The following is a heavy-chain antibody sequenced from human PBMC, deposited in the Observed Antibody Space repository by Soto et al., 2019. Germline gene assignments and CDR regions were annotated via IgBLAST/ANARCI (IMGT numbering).Heavy chain of an antibody. V-gene: IGHV4-39*01. CDR1: GGSITSNNHS. CDR3: ARLGSSGWYQGSYFDY. CDR2: IQYGVTT. J-gene: IGHJ4*02. Sequence: QLQLQESGPGLVKASETLSLTCTVSGGSITSNNHSWGWIRQSPGKGLEWIGSIQYGVTTNCNPSLKSRVIMSAETSKHQFSLMMISVAAADTAVYYCARLGSSGWYQGSYFDYWGQCTLVTVSS. D-gene: IGHD6-19*01.